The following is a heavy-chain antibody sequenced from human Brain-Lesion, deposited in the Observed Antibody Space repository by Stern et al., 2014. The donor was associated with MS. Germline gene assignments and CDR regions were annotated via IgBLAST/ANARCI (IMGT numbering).Heavy chain of an antibody. D-gene: IGHD2/OR15-2a*01. CDR3: VKDRQYLTYFFDH. CDR1: GFTFGSCA. J-gene: IGHJ5*02. CDR2: VSYDGSNK. V-gene: IGHV3-30*18. Sequence: QVQLMQSGGGVVQPGRPLRLSCVASGFTFGSCAMHWVRQAPGKGLEWVAGVSYDGSNKYYADSVKGRFTISRDNSQNTLYMQMSSLRPEDTAVYYCVKDRQYLTYFFDHWGQGSLVTVSS.